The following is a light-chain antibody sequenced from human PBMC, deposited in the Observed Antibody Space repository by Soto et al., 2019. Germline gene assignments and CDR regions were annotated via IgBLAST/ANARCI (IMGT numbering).Light chain of an antibody. CDR3: QQYVTTPRT. J-gene: IGKJ1*01. V-gene: IGKV3-20*01. CDR1: QTVAYTS. CDR2: GTS. Sequence: EIVLTQSPGILSLSPGARATLSCRASQTVAYTSLAGYQQRPGQAPRLLIYGTSTRATGTPDRFIGSGSGTAFTLTLSRLEPEDFAVYYCQQYVTTPRTFGQGTKVE.